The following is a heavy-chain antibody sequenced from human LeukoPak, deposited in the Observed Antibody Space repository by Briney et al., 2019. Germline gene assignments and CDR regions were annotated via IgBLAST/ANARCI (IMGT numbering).Heavy chain of an antibody. J-gene: IGHJ6*03. Sequence: SETLSLTCAVYGGSFSGYYWSWIRQPPGKGLEWIGEINHSGSTNYNPSLKSRVTISVDTSKNQFSLKLSSVTAADTAVYYCAREIITSPPHIYYYYMDVWGKGTTVTVSS. V-gene: IGHV4-34*01. D-gene: IGHD3-22*01. CDR3: AREIITSPPHIYYYYMDV. CDR1: GGSFSGYY. CDR2: INHSGST.